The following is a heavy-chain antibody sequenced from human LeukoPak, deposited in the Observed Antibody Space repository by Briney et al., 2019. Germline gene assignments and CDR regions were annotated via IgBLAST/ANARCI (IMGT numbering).Heavy chain of an antibody. CDR1: GGSVSDDY. CDR3: ATRKLGTDY. CDR2: IYYTET. V-gene: IGHV4-59*02. D-gene: IGHD7-27*01. J-gene: IGHJ4*02. Sequence: SETLSLTCTVSGGSVSDDYWGWIRQSPGKGLEWIGYIYYTETSDNPSLKSRVTIAAHTSKNQLSLKLYSVTDADTAVYYCATRKLGTDYWGQGTLVTVSS.